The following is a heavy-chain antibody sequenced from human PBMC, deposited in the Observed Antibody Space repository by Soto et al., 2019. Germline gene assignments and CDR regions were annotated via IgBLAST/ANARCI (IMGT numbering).Heavy chain of an antibody. V-gene: IGHV1-69*12. J-gene: IGHJ5*02. CDR1: GGTFSIYA. CDR2: IIPIFGTA. D-gene: IGHD3-3*01. CDR3: AETTEWNWFDP. Sequence: QVQLVQSGAEVKKPGSSVKVSCKASGGTFSIYAISWVRQSPGQAREWMGGIIPIFGTANYAQKFQGRVRITADESTSTAYMELRSLRSEDTGVYYCAETTEWNWFDPWGQGTLVTVSS.